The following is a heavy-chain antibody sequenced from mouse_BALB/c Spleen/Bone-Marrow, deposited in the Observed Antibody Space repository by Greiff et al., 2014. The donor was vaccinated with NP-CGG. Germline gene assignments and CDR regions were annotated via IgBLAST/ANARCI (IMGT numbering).Heavy chain of an antibody. CDR1: GYTFTSYW. CDR3: TRGANPYYYTMDY. V-gene: IGHV1S127*01. D-gene: IGHD4-1*01. Sequence: QVQLQQPGAELVKPGASVKMSCKASGYTFTSYWMHWVKQRPGQGLEWIGGLDPSDSYTTYNQKFKGKATLTVDTSSNTAYMQPFSPSSEDSAVYYCTRGANPYYYTMDYWGQGTSVTVSS. CDR2: LDPSDSYT. J-gene: IGHJ4*01.